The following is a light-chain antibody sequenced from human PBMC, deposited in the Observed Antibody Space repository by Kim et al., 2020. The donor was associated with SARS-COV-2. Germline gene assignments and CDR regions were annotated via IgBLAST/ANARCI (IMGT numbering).Light chain of an antibody. V-gene: IGLV2-14*04. CDR2: DVS. CDR3: SSYTSSSTPVV. CDR1: SSDVGGYNY. Sequence: SITHSCTGTSSDVGGYNYVSWYQQHPGKAPTLMIYDVSKRPSGVSTRFSGSKSGNTASLTISGLQAEDEADYYCSSYTSSSTPVVFGGGTQLTVL. J-gene: IGLJ2*01.